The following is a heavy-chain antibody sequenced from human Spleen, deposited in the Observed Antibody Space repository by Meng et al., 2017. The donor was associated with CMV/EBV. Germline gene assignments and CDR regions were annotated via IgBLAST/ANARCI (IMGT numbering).Heavy chain of an antibody. D-gene: IGHD2-2*01. CDR2: ISSFDDTI. CDR1: GFNFRVHE. J-gene: IGHJ6*02. Sequence: GESLKISCVASGFNFRVHEMNWVRQAPGKGLEWISSISSFDDTISYADSVKGRFTISRDNSKNTLYLQMNSLRAEDTAVYYCAKDLLGYCSSTSCYYYYGMDVWGQGTTVTVSS. CDR3: AKDLLGYCSSTSCYYYYGMDV. V-gene: IGHV3-48*03.